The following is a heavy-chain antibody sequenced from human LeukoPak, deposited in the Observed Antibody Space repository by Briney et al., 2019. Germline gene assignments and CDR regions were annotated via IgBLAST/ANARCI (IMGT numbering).Heavy chain of an antibody. J-gene: IGHJ4*02. Sequence: GASVKVSCKASGYTFTSYDINWVRQATGQGLEWMGWMNPNRGNTGYAQKFQGRVSITRNTSISTAYMELSSLRSEDTAVYYCARRDCTGGSCRTRIFDYWGQGTLVTVSS. CDR2: MNPNRGNT. D-gene: IGHD2-15*01. CDR1: GYTFTSYD. V-gene: IGHV1-8*03. CDR3: ARRDCTGGSCRTRIFDY.